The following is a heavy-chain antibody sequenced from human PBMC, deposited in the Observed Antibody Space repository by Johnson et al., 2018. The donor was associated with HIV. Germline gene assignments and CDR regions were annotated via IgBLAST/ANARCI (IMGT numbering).Heavy chain of an antibody. CDR2: VRSKADNYAT. CDR1: GFTFSGSA. CDR3: ARGVYSSSSSCAFDI. Sequence: VQLVESGGGLVKPGGSLRLSCAASGFTFSGSAMHWVRQASGKGLEWVGRVRSKADNYATAYAASVKGRFTISRDASKNTVYLQMNSLRGEDTAVYYCARGVYSSSSSCAFDIWGQGTMVTVSS. D-gene: IGHD6-6*01. J-gene: IGHJ3*02. V-gene: IGHV3-73*01.